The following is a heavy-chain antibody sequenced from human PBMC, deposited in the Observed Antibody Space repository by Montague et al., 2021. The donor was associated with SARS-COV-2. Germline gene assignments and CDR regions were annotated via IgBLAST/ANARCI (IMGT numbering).Heavy chain of an antibody. D-gene: IGHD4-11*01. CDR3: ARGVPLTTLSYYYSGMDV. CDR2: KKNSGST. V-gene: IGHV4-34*01. Sequence: KKNSGSTNYKPSLKSRVTISVAKSQNPFSLKLSSVTAADTAVYYCARGVPLTTLSYYYSGMDVWGKGATVNVVS. J-gene: IGHJ6*04.